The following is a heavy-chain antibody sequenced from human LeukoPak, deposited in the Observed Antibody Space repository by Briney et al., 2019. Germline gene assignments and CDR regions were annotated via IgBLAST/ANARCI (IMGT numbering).Heavy chain of an antibody. Sequence: GRSLRLSCAASGFTFDDYAMHWVRQAPGKGLEWVSGISWNSGTIGYADSVKGRFTISRDNAKNSLYLQMNSLRAEDTAVYYCAKWGGLGFDYWGQGTLVTVSS. CDR1: GFTFDDYA. CDR3: AKWGGLGFDY. V-gene: IGHV3-9*01. D-gene: IGHD3-16*01. CDR2: ISWNSGTI. J-gene: IGHJ4*02.